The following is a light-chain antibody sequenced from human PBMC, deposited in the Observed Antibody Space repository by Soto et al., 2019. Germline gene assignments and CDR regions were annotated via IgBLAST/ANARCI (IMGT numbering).Light chain of an antibody. CDR1: QSVSRSY. CDR3: QQYGSSPRA. CDR2: GAS. V-gene: IGKV3-20*01. J-gene: IGKJ1*01. Sequence: VLTQSPGTLSLSPVERASLSCRASQSVSRSYLAWYQQKTGQAPRLLIYGASSRATGIPERLSGSGSGTDLTITIRRMENEDFAVYYCQQYGSSPRAFGQGTKVDIK.